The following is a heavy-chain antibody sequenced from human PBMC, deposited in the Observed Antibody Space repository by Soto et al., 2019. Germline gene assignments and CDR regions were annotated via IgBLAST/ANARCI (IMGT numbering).Heavy chain of an antibody. CDR1: GGSMTTGGYY. CDR2: ISYSGST. Sequence: QVQLQESGPGLVEPSQTLSLTCAVSGGSMTTGGYYWSWIRQHPGKGLEWIGYISYSGSTYYNPSLKSRVTISVDTSKNQFSLKLSAATAADTAVYYCARDGGRYCSSTRCFHWFDPWGQGTRVTVSS. CDR3: ARDGGRYCSSTRCFHWFDP. D-gene: IGHD2-2*01. V-gene: IGHV4-31*11. J-gene: IGHJ5*02.